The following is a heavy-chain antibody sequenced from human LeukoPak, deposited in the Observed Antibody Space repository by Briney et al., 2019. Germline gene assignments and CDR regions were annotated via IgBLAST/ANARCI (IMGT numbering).Heavy chain of an antibody. D-gene: IGHD3-16*01. J-gene: IGHJ4*02. Sequence: GSLRLSCAASGFTFSSYSMNWVRQAPGKGLEWVSSISSSSSYIYYADSVKGRSTISRDNAKNSLYLQMNSLRAEDTAVYYCAREVKGGLDYWGQGTLVTVSS. V-gene: IGHV3-21*01. CDR1: GFTFSSYS. CDR2: ISSSSSYI. CDR3: AREVKGGLDY.